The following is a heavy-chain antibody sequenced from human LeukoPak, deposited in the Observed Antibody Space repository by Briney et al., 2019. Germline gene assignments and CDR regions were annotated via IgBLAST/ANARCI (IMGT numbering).Heavy chain of an antibody. CDR3: AKDPYDILTGYPFDY. Sequence: GGSLRLSCAASGFTFSTYSMNWVRQAPGKGLEWVSYISSSSSTIYYADSVKGRFTISRDNAKNSLYLQMNSLRAEDTAVYYCAKDPYDILTGYPFDYWGQGTLVTVSS. CDR2: ISSSSSTI. D-gene: IGHD3-9*01. V-gene: IGHV3-48*01. CDR1: GFTFSTYS. J-gene: IGHJ4*02.